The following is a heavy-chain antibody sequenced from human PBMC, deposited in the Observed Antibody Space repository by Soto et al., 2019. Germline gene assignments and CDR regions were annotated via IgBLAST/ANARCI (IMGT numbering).Heavy chain of an antibody. CDR2: IYYSGST. Sequence: SETLSLTCTVSGGSISSGGYYWSWIRQHPGKGLEWIGYIYYSGSTYYNPSLKSRVTISVDTSKNQFSLKLSSVTAADTAVYYCARGNDGDSEDYWGQGTLVTVSS. CDR1: GGSISSGGYY. J-gene: IGHJ4*02. CDR3: ARGNDGDSEDY. V-gene: IGHV4-31*03. D-gene: IGHD4-17*01.